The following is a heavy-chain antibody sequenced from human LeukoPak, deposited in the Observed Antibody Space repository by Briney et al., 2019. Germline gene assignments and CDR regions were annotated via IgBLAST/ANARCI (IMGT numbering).Heavy chain of an antibody. V-gene: IGHV4-59*13. Sequence: SETLSLTCTVSGXSISSYYWSWIRQPPGKGLEWIGYIYYSGTTKYNPSLKSRVTISVDTSKNQFSLKLSSVTAADTAVYYCAREDYGAGYDFWGLGTLVTVSS. J-gene: IGHJ4*02. CDR3: AREDYGAGYDF. CDR1: GXSISSYY. CDR2: IYYSGTT. D-gene: IGHD4-17*01.